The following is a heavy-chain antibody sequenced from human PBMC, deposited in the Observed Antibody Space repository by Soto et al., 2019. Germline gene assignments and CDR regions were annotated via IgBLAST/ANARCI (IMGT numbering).Heavy chain of an antibody. CDR3: ARMGGYYEYYYYGMDV. V-gene: IGHV4-4*07. D-gene: IGHD3-3*01. J-gene: IGHJ6*02. CDR1: GGSISSYC. Sequence: PSETLSLTCTVSGGSISSYCWSWIRQAAGKGLEWIGRIYTSGSSNYNPSLKSRVTMSVDTSKNQFSLKLSSVTAADTAVYYCARMGGYYEYYYYGMDVWGQGTTVTVSS. CDR2: IYTSGSS.